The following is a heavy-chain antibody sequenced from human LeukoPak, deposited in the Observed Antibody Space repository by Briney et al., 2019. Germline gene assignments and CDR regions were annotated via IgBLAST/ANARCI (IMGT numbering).Heavy chain of an antibody. V-gene: IGHV4-59*11. J-gene: IGHJ4*02. CDR1: GGPINNHY. CDR2: IYFSGST. CDR3: ARVGAVTLDS. Sequence: SETLSLTCTVSGGPINNHYWNWIRQPPGKGLEWIGYIYFSGSTSYNPSLKSRVTISVDTSKNQFSLNLRSVTAADTAMYNCARVGAVTLDSWGQGTLVTVSS. D-gene: IGHD6-19*01.